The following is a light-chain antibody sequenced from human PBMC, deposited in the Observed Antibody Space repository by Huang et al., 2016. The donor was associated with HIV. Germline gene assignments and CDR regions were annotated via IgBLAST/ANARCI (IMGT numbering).Light chain of an antibody. CDR3: QRSNWPPT. CDR1: QSVSSD. V-gene: IGKV3-11*01. Sequence: EIVLTQSPATLSLSPGESAPLSCRARQSVSSDLAWYQQKFGQAPRLLMSAASNRATGIPDSFSGSGSGTDFTLTISRLEPEYFAVYYCQRSNWPPTFGGGTKVEIK. CDR2: AAS. J-gene: IGKJ4*01.